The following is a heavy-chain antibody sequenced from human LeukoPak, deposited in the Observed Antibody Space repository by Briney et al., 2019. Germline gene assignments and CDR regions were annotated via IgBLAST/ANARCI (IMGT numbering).Heavy chain of an antibody. Sequence: PSETLSLTCAVSGGSISSSNWWSWVRQPPGKGLEWIGEIYHSGSTNYNPSLKSRVTISVDKSKNQFSLKLSSVTAADTAVYYCASPGEYSWNPLSSWGQGTLVTVSS. CDR3: ASPGEYSWNPLSS. V-gene: IGHV4-4*02. CDR1: GGSISSSNW. D-gene: IGHD1-20*01. J-gene: IGHJ5*02. CDR2: IYHSGST.